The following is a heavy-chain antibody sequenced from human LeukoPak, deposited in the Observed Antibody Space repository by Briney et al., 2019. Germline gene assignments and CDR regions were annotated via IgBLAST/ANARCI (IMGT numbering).Heavy chain of an antibody. D-gene: IGHD1-26*01. V-gene: IGHV3-74*01. Sequence: PGRSLRPSCVASGFSFSNYWIHWVRQAPRKGLVWVSRINNDGSTTSYAASVKGRFTISRDKAKKPPYLQMNRLIVEDTAVYYCARCIVGPTGYYWGQGTLVTVSS. J-gene: IGHJ4*02. CDR2: INNDGSTT. CDR3: ARCIVGPTGYY. CDR1: GFSFSNYW.